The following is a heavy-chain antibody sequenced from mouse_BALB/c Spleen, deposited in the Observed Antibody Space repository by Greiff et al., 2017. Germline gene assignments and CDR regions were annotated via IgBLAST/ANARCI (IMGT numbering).Heavy chain of an antibody. CDR3: ARSNLLRREMDY. D-gene: IGHD1-1*01. Sequence: VQLQQSGAELAKPGASVKMSCTASGYTFTSYWMHWVKQRPGQGLEWIGYINTSTGYTEYNQKFKDKATLTADKSYSTAYMQLSSLTSEDSAVYYCARSNLLRREMDYWGQGTSVTVSS. CDR2: INTSTGYT. CDR1: GYTFTSYW. V-gene: IGHV1-7*01. J-gene: IGHJ4*01.